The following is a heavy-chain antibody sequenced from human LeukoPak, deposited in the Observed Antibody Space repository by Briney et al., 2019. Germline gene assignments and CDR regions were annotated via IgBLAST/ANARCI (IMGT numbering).Heavy chain of an antibody. CDR1: GFTFSSYA. CDR2: IIGSGGST. CDR3: AKEGGDYYDSSGSTTPFDY. Sequence: RGGSVTLSCAASGFTFSSYAMSWVRQAPGKGLEWVSAIIGSGGSTYYADSVKGRFTISRNNSKNTLYLQMNGLRAEDTAVYYCAKEGGDYYDSSGSTTPFDYWGQWSLVTVSS. J-gene: IGHJ4*02. D-gene: IGHD3-22*01. V-gene: IGHV3-23*01.